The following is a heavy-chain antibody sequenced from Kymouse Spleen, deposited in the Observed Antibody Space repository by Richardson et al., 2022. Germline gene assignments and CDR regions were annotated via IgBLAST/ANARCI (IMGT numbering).Heavy chain of an antibody. J-gene: IGHJ4*02. Sequence: QVQLQQWGAGLLKPSETLSLTCAVYGGSFSGYYWSWIRQPPGKGLEWIGEINHSGSTNYNPSLKSRVTISVDTSKNQFSLKLSSVTAADTAVYYCAREGYYYGSGSDYWGQGTLVTVSS. CDR1: GGSFSGYY. D-gene: IGHD3-10*01. CDR3: AREGYYYGSGSDY. CDR2: INHSGST. V-gene: IGHV4-34*01.